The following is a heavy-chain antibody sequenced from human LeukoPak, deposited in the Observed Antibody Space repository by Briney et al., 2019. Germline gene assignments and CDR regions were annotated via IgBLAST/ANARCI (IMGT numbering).Heavy chain of an antibody. Sequence: GGSLSLSCAASGSTFSSYDMHWVRQAPGKGLEWVGHIKSKTNGGTTDYAAPVKGRFTISRDDSKNTLYLQMNSLKTEDTAVYYCTTLYRFDPWGQGTLVTVSS. D-gene: IGHD2-2*02. CDR1: GSTFSSYD. J-gene: IGHJ5*02. V-gene: IGHV3-15*01. CDR2: IKSKTNGGTT. CDR3: TTLYRFDP.